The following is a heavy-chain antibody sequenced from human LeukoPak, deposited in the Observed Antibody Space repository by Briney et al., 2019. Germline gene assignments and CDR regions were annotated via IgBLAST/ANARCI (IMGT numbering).Heavy chain of an antibody. Sequence: SETLSLTCAVYGGSFSGYYWSWIRQPPGKGLEWIGEINHSGSTNYNPSLKSRVTISVDTSKNQSSLKLSSVTAADTAVYYCARARKWGRVGAKPFDYWGQGTLVTVSS. CDR3: ARARKWGRVGAKPFDY. V-gene: IGHV4-34*01. J-gene: IGHJ4*02. D-gene: IGHD1-26*01. CDR2: INHSGST. CDR1: GGSFSGYY.